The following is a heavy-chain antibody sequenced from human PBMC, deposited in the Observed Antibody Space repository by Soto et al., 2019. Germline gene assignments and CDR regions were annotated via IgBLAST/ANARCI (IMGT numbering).Heavy chain of an antibody. Sequence: GGSLRLSCAASGFTFSSYSMNWVRQAPGKGLEWVSSISSSSSYIYYADSVKGRFTISRDNAKNSLYLQMNSLRAEDTAVYYCARFYDFWSGYYDTYYYYYMDVWGKGTTVTVSS. D-gene: IGHD3-3*01. CDR2: ISSSSSYI. CDR1: GFTFSSYS. CDR3: ARFYDFWSGYYDTYYYYYMDV. V-gene: IGHV3-21*01. J-gene: IGHJ6*03.